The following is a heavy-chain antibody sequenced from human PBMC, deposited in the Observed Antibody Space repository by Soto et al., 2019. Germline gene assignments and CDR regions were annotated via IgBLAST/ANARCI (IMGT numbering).Heavy chain of an antibody. CDR1: GGTFTNYT. CDR3: ARVGGRRDY. CDR2: IIPILHIA. V-gene: IGHV1-69*02. Sequence: QVQLVQSGTEVKKPGSSVKVSCKASGGTFTNYTINWVRQAPGQGLEWMGRIIPILHIANYAEKFQGRVTITADKSTSTVYMELSSLRSEDTALYYCARVGGRRDYWGQGTLVTVSS. J-gene: IGHJ4*02. D-gene: IGHD2-15*01.